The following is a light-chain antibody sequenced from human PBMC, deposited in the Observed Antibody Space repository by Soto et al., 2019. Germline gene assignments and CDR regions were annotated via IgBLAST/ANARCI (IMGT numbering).Light chain of an antibody. V-gene: IGKV3-15*01. CDR1: QSVSSN. J-gene: IGKJ3*01. CDR2: GAS. CDR3: QQYNNWPLS. Sequence: EIVMTQSPATLSVSPGERATLSCRASQSVSSNLAWYQQKPGQAPRLFIYGASTRATGIPARFSGSGSGTELTLTISSLQSEDFAVYYCQQYNNWPLSFGPGTKVDIK.